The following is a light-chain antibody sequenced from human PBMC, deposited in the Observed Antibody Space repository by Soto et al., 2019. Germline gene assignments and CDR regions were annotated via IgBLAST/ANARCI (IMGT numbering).Light chain of an antibody. CDR1: QSVSSSY. CDR3: QQYGTSPFT. J-gene: IGKJ4*01. V-gene: IGKV3-20*01. CDR2: GAS. Sequence: EIVLTQSPGTLSLSPGERATLSCRASQSVSSSYLAWYQQKPGQAPRLLIYGASSWATGIPDRFSGSGSGTAFTLTISRLEPDDFAVYYCQQYGTSPFTFGGGTKVEIK.